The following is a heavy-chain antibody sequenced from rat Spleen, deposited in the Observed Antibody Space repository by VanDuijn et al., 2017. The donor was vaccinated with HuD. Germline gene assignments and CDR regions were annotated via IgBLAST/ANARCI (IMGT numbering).Heavy chain of an antibody. Sequence: EVQLVESGGGLVQPGRSLKLSCAASGFTFSDYGMAWVRQTPTKGLEWVATISYGDSSGHSSTYYRDSVKGRFTISRDNAKSTRSLQMDSLRSEDTATYYCAKEGEGGYSSYPNWFAYWGQGTLVTVSS. J-gene: IGHJ3*01. CDR1: GFTFSDYG. CDR2: ISYGDSSGHSST. V-gene: IGHV5-7*01. D-gene: IGHD1-8*01. CDR3: AKEGEGGYSSYPNWFAY.